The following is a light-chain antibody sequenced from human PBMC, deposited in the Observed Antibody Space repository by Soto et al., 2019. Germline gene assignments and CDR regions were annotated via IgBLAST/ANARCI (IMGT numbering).Light chain of an antibody. J-gene: IGKJ3*01. CDR3: QQSYSIPFT. Sequence: DIQMTQSPSSLSASVGDRVTITCRASESSSSYLNWYQQKPGKAPKLLIYAASYLQSGVPSRFSGSGSGTDFTLTISSLQPEDFATYYCQQSYSIPFTFGPGTKVDIK. CDR1: ESSSSY. CDR2: AAS. V-gene: IGKV1-39*01.